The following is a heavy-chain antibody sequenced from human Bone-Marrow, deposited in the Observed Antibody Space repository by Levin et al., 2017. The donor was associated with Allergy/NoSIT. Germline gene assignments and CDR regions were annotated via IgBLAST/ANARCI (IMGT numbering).Heavy chain of an antibody. D-gene: IGHD4-17*01. V-gene: IGHV1-69*06. Sequence: SVKVSCKASGGTFSSYAISWVRQAPGQGLEWMGGIIPIFGTANYAQKFQGRVTITADKSTSTAYMELSSLRSEDTAVYYCATSRANVTTFWYFDLWGRGTLVTVSS. CDR2: IIPIFGTA. CDR3: ATSRANVTTFWYFDL. CDR1: GGTFSSYA. J-gene: IGHJ2*01.